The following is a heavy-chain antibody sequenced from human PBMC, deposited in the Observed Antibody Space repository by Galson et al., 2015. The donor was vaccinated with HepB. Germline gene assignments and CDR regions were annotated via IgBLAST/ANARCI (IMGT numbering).Heavy chain of an antibody. CDR1: GFTFSDYY. V-gene: IGHV3-30*03. D-gene: IGHD4-17*01. J-gene: IGHJ4*02. CDR2: ISYDGSNK. CDR3: ARDQRMTTVTIGDY. Sequence: SLRLSCAASGFTFSDYYMSWTRQAPGKGLEWVAVISYDGSNKYYADSVKGRFTISRDNSKNTLYLQMNSLRAEDTAVYYCARDQRMTTVTIGDYWGQGTLVTVSS.